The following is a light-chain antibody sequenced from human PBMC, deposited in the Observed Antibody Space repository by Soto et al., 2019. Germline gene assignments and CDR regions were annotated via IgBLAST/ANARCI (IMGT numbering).Light chain of an antibody. J-gene: IGKJ1*01. Sequence: IVFAPFPGTLSFSPGGRTTPSCRASQSISRYLAWYQQKPGQGPRLLIYGASSRATGTPDRFSGSGSGTDFTLTISRLEPEDFAVYYCQQYGSSGTFGQGTKVDIK. CDR1: QSISRY. CDR3: QQYGSSGT. V-gene: IGKV3-20*01. CDR2: GAS.